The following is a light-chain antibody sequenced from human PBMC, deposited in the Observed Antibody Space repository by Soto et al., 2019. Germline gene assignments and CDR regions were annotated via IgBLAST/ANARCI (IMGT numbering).Light chain of an antibody. CDR1: SSDVGGYNY. CDR2: DVS. Sequence: QSVLTQPGSVSGSPGQSVTISCTGTSSDVGGYNYVSWYQQHPGKAPKLMIYDVSKRPSGVPDRFSGSKSGNTASLTISGLQAEDEADYYCCSYAGSNTGVFGGGTQLTVL. J-gene: IGLJ2*01. CDR3: CSYAGSNTGV. V-gene: IGLV2-11*01.